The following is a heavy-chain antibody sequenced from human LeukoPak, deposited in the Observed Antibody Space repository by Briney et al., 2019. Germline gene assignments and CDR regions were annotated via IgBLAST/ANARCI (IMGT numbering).Heavy chain of an antibody. CDR1: GYTFTDYY. CDR3: GRDLGYYDRLDQFDC. D-gene: IGHD3-22*01. V-gene: IGHV1-2*02. Sequence: GASVKVSCKASGYTFTDYYMHWVRQAPGQGLEWMGWINPKSGGTSYAQTFQGRVTLTRDTSINTAYMELSRLTSDDTAVYYCGRDLGYYDRLDQFDCWGQGTLVTVFS. CDR2: INPKSGGT. J-gene: IGHJ4*02.